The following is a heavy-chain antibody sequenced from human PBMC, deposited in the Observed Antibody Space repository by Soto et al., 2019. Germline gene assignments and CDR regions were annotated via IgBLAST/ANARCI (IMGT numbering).Heavy chain of an antibody. Sequence: QVQLVQSGAEVKKPGSSVKVSCKASGGTFSSYAISWVRQAPGQGLEWMGGIIPIFGTANYAQKFQGRVTITADESTSTAYMERSSLRSEDTAVYYCARGGPPITIFGVVILPGMDVWGQGTTVTVSS. V-gene: IGHV1-69*01. CDR1: GGTFSSYA. CDR2: IIPIFGTA. D-gene: IGHD3-3*01. J-gene: IGHJ6*02. CDR3: ARGGPPITIFGVVILPGMDV.